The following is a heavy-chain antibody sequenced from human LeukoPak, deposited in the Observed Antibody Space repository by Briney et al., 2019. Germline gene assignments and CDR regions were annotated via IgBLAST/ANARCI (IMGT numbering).Heavy chain of an antibody. CDR2: VFFSGST. D-gene: IGHD6-13*01. CDR3: ARDLRSSSWSYYFDY. CDR1: GDSIREYY. J-gene: IGHJ4*02. V-gene: IGHV4-59*01. Sequence: SEALSLTCTVSGDSIREYYWSWIRQPPGKGLEWIGYVFFSGSTNYNPSLKSRVTTSVDTSKNQLSLKLSSVTAADTAVYYCARDLRSSSWSYYFDYWGQGTLVTVSS.